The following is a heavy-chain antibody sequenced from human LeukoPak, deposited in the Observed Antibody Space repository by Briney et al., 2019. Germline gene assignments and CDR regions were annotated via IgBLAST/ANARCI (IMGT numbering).Heavy chain of an antibody. Sequence: GGSLRLSRAPSGFSFSSYAMHWVRQGPGEGLEWGSLISFDVNEKYYADSAKGQFNIYRDNSKNTLNLQTTSLRADDAAVYYCAKARGYSGYNYFDYWGQGTLVTVSS. J-gene: IGHJ4*02. CDR2: ISFDVNEK. V-gene: IGHV3-30*18. CDR1: GFSFSSYA. CDR3: AKARGYSGYNYFDY. D-gene: IGHD5-12*01.